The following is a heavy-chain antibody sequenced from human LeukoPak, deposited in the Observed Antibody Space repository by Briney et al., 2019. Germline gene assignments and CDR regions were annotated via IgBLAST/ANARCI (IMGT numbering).Heavy chain of an antibody. J-gene: IGHJ4*02. CDR2: ISAYNDNT. D-gene: IGHD3-3*01. CDR3: ATGFLEWLLFD. Sequence: GASVKGSCKASGYTFTSYVISWVRQAPGQGLEWIGWISAYNDNTNYAQKFQGRVTMTEDTSTDTAYMELSSLRSEDTAVYYCATGFLEWLLFDWGQGTLVTVSS. CDR1: GYTFTSYV. V-gene: IGHV1-18*01.